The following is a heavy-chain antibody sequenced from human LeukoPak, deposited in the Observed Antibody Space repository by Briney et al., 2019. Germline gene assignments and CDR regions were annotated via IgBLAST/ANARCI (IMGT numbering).Heavy chain of an antibody. CDR2: MNPNSGNT. CDR1: GYTFTSYD. V-gene: IGHV1-8*01. J-gene: IGHJ4*02. D-gene: IGHD4-17*01. CDR3: ARMTYGDYYFDY. Sequence: ASVKVSCKASGYTFTSYDINWVRQATGQGLEWMGWMNPNSGNTGYAQKFQGRVTMTRNTSISTAYMELSSLRSEDTAVYYCARMTYGDYYFDYWGQGTLVTVSS.